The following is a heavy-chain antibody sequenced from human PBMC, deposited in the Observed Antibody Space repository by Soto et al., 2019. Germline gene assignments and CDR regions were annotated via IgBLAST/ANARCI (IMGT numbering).Heavy chain of an antibody. CDR1: GDSISSSNW. CDR3: ARSKVGLRYFDWLSASDAFDV. D-gene: IGHD3-9*01. Sequence: SETLSLTCAVSGDSISSSNWWSWVRQSPGKGLEWIGEIYHDESTNYNPSLKSRVTISVDKSKSHFSLKLSSVTAADTAVYYCARSKVGLRYFDWLSASDAFDVWGQGTMVT. V-gene: IGHV4-4*02. CDR2: IYHDEST. J-gene: IGHJ3*01.